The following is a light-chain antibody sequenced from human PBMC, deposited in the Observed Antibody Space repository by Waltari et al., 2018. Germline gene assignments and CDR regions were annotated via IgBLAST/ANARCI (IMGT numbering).Light chain of an antibody. CDR3: QHYNSFPWT. CDR1: QSISSW. CDR2: KAS. V-gene: IGKV1-5*03. Sequence: IQMNQSPSTLSASVGDRVTITCRASQSISSWLAWYQQKPGKAPKFLIYKASNLESGVPSRFSGSGSGTEFTLTISSLQPDDFATYYCQHYNSFPWTFGQGTKVEIK. J-gene: IGKJ1*01.